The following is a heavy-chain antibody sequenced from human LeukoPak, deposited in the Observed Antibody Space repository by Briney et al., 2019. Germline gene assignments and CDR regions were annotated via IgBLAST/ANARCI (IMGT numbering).Heavy chain of an antibody. CDR1: GYTFTGYY. V-gene: IGHV1-2*05. D-gene: IGHD3-22*01. Sequence: ASVKVSCKASGYTFTGYYMHWVRQAPAQGLEWVGRINPNSGGTNYAQKFQGRVTMTRATSISTTYMELSRLRSDDTDVYYCARIRSYGSSGYLVYWGQGTLVTVSS. CDR2: INPNSGGT. CDR3: ARIRSYGSSGYLVY. J-gene: IGHJ4*02.